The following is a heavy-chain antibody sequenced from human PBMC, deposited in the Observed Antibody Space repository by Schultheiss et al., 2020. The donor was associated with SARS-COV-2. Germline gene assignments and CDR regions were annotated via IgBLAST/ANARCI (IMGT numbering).Heavy chain of an antibody. CDR1: GFTFSDYY. CDR2: IYYSGST. CDR3: ARVIREYQLLFDWFDP. D-gene: IGHD2-2*01. V-gene: IGHV4-59*12. J-gene: IGHJ5*02. Sequence: GSLRLSCTASGFTFSDYYMSWIRQPPGKGLEWIGYIYYSGSTNYNPSLKSRVTISVDTSKKQFSLKLSSVTAADTAVYYCARVIREYQLLFDWFDPWGQGTLVTVSS.